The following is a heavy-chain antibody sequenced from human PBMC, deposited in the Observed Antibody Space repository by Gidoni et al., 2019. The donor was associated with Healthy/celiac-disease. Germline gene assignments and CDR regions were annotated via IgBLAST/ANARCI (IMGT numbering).Heavy chain of an antibody. J-gene: IGHJ4*02. Sequence: EVQLLESGGGLVQPGGSLRLSGAASGFTFSSYAMSWVSQAPGKGLEWVSAISGSGGSKYNADSVKGRFTISRDNSKNTLYLQMNSLRAEDTAVYYCAKPVSAVAQGGEGAADYWGQGTLVTVSS. CDR2: ISGSGGSK. CDR1: GFTFSSYA. V-gene: IGHV3-23*01. D-gene: IGHD6-19*01. CDR3: AKPVSAVAQGGEGAADY.